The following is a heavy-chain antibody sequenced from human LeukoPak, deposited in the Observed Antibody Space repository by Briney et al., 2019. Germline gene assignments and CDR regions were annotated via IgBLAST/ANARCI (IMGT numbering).Heavy chain of an antibody. V-gene: IGHV3-30*18. Sequence: PGGSLTLSCAASGFTFSSYDIHWVRQAPGKGLEWVALIAYDGSNKYYADSVKGRFSISRDNSKNTLYLQMNSLRAEDTAVYYCAKENGFYGSGTFFDYWGQGALVTVSS. CDR3: AKENGFYGSGTFFDY. D-gene: IGHD3-10*01. J-gene: IGHJ4*02. CDR1: GFTFSSYD. CDR2: IAYDGSNK.